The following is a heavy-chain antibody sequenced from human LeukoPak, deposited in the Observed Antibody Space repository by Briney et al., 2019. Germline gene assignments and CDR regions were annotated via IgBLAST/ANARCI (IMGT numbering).Heavy chain of an antibody. CDR3: AGYYDSFFHY. J-gene: IGHJ4*02. Sequence: SEILFQICTGSGGPISSSNCIWSPYPPGKVLQWIGYIYYSGSTNYNPSLKSRVTISVDTSKNQVSLKLSSVTAADTAVYYCAGYYDSFFHYWGQGTLVTVSS. V-gene: IGHV4-59*01. CDR2: IYYSGST. CDR1: GGPISSSN. D-gene: IGHD3-22*01.